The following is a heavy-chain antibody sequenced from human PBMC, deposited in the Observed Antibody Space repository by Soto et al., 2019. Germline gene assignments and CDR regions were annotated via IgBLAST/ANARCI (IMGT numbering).Heavy chain of an antibody. Sequence: SETLSLTCTVSGGSISSYYWSWIRQPPGKGLEWIGYIYYSGSTNYNPSLKSRVTISVDTSKNQFSLKLSSVTAADTAVYYCARAPRITIFGVDSYGMDVWGQGTTGTVS. CDR2: IYYSGST. V-gene: IGHV4-59*01. CDR1: GGSISSYY. CDR3: ARAPRITIFGVDSYGMDV. J-gene: IGHJ6*02. D-gene: IGHD3-3*01.